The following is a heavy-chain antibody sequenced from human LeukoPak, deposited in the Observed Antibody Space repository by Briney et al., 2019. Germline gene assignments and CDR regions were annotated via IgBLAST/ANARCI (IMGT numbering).Heavy chain of an antibody. CDR1: GFTFSSYA. CDR2: ISGSGGST. D-gene: IGHD3-22*01. J-gene: IGHJ4*02. Sequence: GGSLRLSCAASGFTFSSYAMSWVRQAPGKGLEWVSAISGSGGSTYYADSVKGRFTIPRDISKNTLYLQMNSLRAEDTAVYYCAKGHYDSSGYYRYYFDYWGQGTLVTVSS. CDR3: AKGHYDSSGYYRYYFDY. V-gene: IGHV3-23*01.